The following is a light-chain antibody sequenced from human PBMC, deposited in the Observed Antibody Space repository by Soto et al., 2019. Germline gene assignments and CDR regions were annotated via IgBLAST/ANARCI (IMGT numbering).Light chain of an antibody. J-gene: IGLJ2*01. Sequence: QSVLTQPPSASGTPGQRVTISCSGSTFSIGSNTVNWYQQLPGTAPKLLISSNNQRPSGVPDRFSGSKSGTSASLAISGLQSEDEADYYCAAWDDSLSGVLFGGGTKLTVL. CDR1: TFSIGSNT. CDR2: SNN. V-gene: IGLV1-44*01. CDR3: AAWDDSLSGVL.